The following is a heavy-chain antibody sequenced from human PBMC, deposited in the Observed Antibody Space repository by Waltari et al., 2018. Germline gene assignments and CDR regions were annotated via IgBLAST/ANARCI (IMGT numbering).Heavy chain of an antibody. V-gene: IGHV1-2*02. CDR3: ARGGGYSSSWYYRFDY. CDR2: INPNSGGT. J-gene: IGHJ4*02. D-gene: IGHD6-13*01. Sequence: QVQLVQSGAEVKKPGASVKVSCKASGYTFTGYYMHWVRQAPGQGLEWMGWINPNSGGTNYAQKFQGRVPMTRDTSISTAYMELSRLTSDDTAVYYCARGGGYSSSWYYRFDYWGQGTLVTVSS. CDR1: GYTFTGYY.